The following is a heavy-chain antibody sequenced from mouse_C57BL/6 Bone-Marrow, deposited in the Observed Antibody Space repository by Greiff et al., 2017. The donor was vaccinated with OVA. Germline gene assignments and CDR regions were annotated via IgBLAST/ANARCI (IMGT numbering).Heavy chain of an antibody. CDR2: INPGSGGT. Sequence: QVQLQQSGAELMKPGASVKLSCKATGYAFTNYLIEWVKQRPGQGLEWIGVINPGSGGTNYNEKFKGKATLTADKSSSTAYMQLSSLTSEDSAVYFCARRFAYWGQGTLVTVSA. J-gene: IGHJ3*01. V-gene: IGHV1-54*01. CDR3: ARRFAY. CDR1: GYAFTNYL.